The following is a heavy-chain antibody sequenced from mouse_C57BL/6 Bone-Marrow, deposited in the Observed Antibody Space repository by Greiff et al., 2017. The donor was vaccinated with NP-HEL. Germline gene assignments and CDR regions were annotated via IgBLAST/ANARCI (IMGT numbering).Heavy chain of an antibody. CDR2: IYPGSGST. CDR1: GYTFTSYW. V-gene: IGHV1-55*01. CDR3: ARWLLRLGRAMDY. Sequence: VQLQQPGAELVKPGASVKMSCKASGYTFTSYWITWVKQRPGQGLEWIGDIYPGSGSTNYNEKFKSKATLTVDTSSSTAYMQLSSLTSEDSAVYYCARWLLRLGRAMDYWGQGTSVTVSS. J-gene: IGHJ4*01. D-gene: IGHD2-3*01.